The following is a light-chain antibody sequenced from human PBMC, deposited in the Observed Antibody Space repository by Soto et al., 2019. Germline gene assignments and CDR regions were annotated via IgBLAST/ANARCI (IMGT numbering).Light chain of an antibody. V-gene: IGLV3-21*02. Sequence: SYELTQPPSVSVAPGQTARITCGGANIGSKSVHWYQQKPGQAPVLVLYDDSDRPSGIPERFSGSNSGNTATLIISRVEAGDEAGYYCQLWDTDSDSGVFGTGTKVTVL. CDR2: DDS. CDR3: QLWDTDSDSGV. CDR1: NIGSKS. J-gene: IGLJ1*01.